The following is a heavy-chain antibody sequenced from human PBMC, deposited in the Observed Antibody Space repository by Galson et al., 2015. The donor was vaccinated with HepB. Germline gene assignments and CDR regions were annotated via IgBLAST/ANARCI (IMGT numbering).Heavy chain of an antibody. CDR2: ISAGGDST. J-gene: IGHJ4*02. Sequence: SLRLSCAASGFIFSSYAMSWVRQAPGKGLEWVSAISAGGDSTYYADSVKGRFTIPRDISKNTLYLQMNSLRAEDTAVYYCAKLSGLPHYDYVWGTYRYTGYYFDYWGQGTLVTVSS. CDR1: GFIFSSYA. CDR3: AKLSGLPHYDYVWGTYRYTGYYFDY. D-gene: IGHD3-16*02. V-gene: IGHV3-23*01.